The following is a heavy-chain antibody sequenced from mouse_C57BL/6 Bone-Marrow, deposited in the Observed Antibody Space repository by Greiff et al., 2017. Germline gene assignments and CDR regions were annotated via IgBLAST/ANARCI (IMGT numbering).Heavy chain of an antibody. Sequence: EVQVVESGAELVRPGASVKLSCTASGFNIKDDYMHWVKQRPEQGLEWIGWIDPENGDTEYASKFQGKATITADTSSNTAYLQLSSLTSEDTAVYYCTCNYVDYWGQGTTLTVSS. J-gene: IGHJ2*01. CDR2: IDPENGDT. CDR1: GFNIKDDY. CDR3: TCNYVDY. V-gene: IGHV14-4*01.